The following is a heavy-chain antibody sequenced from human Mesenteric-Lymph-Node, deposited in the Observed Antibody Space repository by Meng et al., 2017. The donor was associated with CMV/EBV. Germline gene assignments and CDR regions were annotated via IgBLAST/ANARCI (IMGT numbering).Heavy chain of an antibody. CDR1: GRSFSGYY. V-gene: IGHV4-34*01. CDR3: ARHQRWLKSEGGFNY. CDR2: INHRGST. Sequence: LQSGGAVLLEPSEPLSPPGAVYGRSFSGYYLSLTRQPPGKGLEWIGEINHRGSTNYNPSLKSRVTISVDTSKNQFSLKLSSVTAADTAVYYCARHQRWLKSEGGFNYWGQGTLVTASS. J-gene: IGHJ4*02. D-gene: IGHD4-23*01.